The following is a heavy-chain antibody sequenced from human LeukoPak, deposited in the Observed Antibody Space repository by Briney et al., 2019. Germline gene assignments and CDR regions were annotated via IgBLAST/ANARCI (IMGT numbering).Heavy chain of an antibody. CDR2: ISTNGGST. D-gene: IGHD5-18*01. CDR3: ARARRGYSYVLDY. CDR1: GFTFSSYA. J-gene: IGHJ4*02. V-gene: IGHV3-64*02. Sequence: PGGSLRLSCAASGFTFSSYAMHWVRQAPGKGLEYVSGISTNGGSTYYADSVKGRFTISRDNSKNTLYLQMNSLRAEDTAVYYCARARRGYSYVLDYWGQGSLVTVSS.